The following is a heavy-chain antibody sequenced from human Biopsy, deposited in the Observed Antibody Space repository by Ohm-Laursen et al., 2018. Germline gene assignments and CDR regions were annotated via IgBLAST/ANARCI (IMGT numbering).Heavy chain of an antibody. J-gene: IGHJ6*02. D-gene: IGHD3-22*01. CDR1: GGSISSNYYY. V-gene: IGHV4-39*07. CDR2: IYYRGNT. Sequence: SETLSLTCTVSGGSISSNYYYWGWIRQPPGKGLEWIGSIYYRGNTNYNPSLKSRVTISVDTSKNQFSLKARSVTAADTAVYYCVRGVDYYDPYHYHALDVWGQGTTVTVSS. CDR3: VRGVDYYDPYHYHALDV.